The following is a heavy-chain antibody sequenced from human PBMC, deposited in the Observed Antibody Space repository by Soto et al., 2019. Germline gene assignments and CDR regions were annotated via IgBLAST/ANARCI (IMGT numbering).Heavy chain of an antibody. CDR3: ARDSYDSSGYERDFEY. CDR1: GYTFTSYA. J-gene: IGHJ4*02. Sequence: ASVKVSCKASGYTFTSYAMHWVRQAPGQRLEWMGWINAGNGNTKYSQKFQGRVTITRDTSASTAYMELNSLRDEDTAVYYCARDSYDSSGYERDFEYWGQGTLVTVSS. V-gene: IGHV1-3*01. D-gene: IGHD3-22*01. CDR2: INAGNGNT.